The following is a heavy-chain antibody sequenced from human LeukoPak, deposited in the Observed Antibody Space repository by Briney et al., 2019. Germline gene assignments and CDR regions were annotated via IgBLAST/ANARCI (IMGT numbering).Heavy chain of an antibody. CDR2: ISGSGGST. D-gene: IGHD3-3*01. J-gene: IGHJ4*02. Sequence: GGSLRLSCAASGFTVSSNYMSWVRQAPGKGLEWVSAISGSGGSTYYADSVKGRFTISRDNSKNTLYLQMNSLRAEDTAVYYCANHFYDFWSGSLTYYFDYWGQGTLVTVSS. CDR3: ANHFYDFWSGSLTYYFDY. V-gene: IGHV3-23*01. CDR1: GFTVSSNY.